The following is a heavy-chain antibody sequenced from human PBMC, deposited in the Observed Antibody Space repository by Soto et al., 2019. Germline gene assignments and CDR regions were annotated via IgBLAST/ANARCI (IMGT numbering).Heavy chain of an antibody. CDR3: ARESITMIVVVNDGMDV. CDR1: GVTFKDYG. D-gene: IGHD3-22*01. V-gene: IGHV3-33*08. J-gene: IGHJ6*02. Sequence: PGGSLRLSCGAPGVTFKDYGMHWVRQAPGKGLEWVAVIWYDGSNNYYADSVKGRFTISRDNSKNTLYLQMNSLRAEDTAVYYCARESITMIVVVNDGMDVWGQGTTVTVSS. CDR2: IWYDGSNN.